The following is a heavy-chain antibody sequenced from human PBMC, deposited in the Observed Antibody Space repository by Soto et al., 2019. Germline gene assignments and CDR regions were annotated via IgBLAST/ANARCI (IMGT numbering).Heavy chain of an antibody. Sequence: NPSETLSLTCAVYGGSFSGYYWSWIRQPPGKGLEWIGEINHSGSTNYNPSLKSRVTISVDTSKNQFSLKLSSVTAADTAVYYCARGLGVRGVIDYGMDVWGQGTTVTVSS. CDR3: ARGLGVRGVIDYGMDV. D-gene: IGHD3-10*01. V-gene: IGHV4-34*01. CDR2: INHSGST. J-gene: IGHJ6*02. CDR1: GGSFSGYY.